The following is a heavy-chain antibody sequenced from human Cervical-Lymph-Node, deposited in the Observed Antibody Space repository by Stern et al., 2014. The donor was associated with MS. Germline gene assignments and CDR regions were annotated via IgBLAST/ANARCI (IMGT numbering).Heavy chain of an antibody. J-gene: IGHJ4*02. CDR1: GYDFTGFF. D-gene: IGHD2/OR15-2a*01. V-gene: IGHV1-2*06. Sequence: VQLVQSGAKMERPGASVKVSCKASGYDFTGFFIHWVRHVPGQGLEWMGRINPYSDDPTYAQNFQDRVTLTGDTSISTAYLELSRLTSADTAVYYCAREATRIIVGIDYWGQGTQVTVSS. CDR2: INPYSDDP. CDR3: AREATRIIVGIDY.